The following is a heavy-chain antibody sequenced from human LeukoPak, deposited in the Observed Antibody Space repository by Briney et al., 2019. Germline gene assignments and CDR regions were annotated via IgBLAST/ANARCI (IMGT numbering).Heavy chain of an antibody. CDR3: ATAFASYTTVTKAAGYDFDY. D-gene: IGHD4-17*01. CDR1: GYTLPELS. V-gene: IGHV1-24*01. J-gene: IGHJ4*02. CDR2: FDPEDCET. Sequence: ASVKVPCKVSGYTLPELSMHWVRQAPGKGLEWMGGFDPEDCETIYAQKFQGRVNMTEDTSTDTAYMELSSLRSEDTAVYYCATAFASYTTVTKAAGYDFDYWGQGTLVTVSS.